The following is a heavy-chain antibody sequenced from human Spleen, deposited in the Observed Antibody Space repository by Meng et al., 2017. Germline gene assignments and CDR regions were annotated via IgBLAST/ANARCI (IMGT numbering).Heavy chain of an antibody. Sequence: GPVLVRPPETLSLTCACSGCSVHIISYYWSGIRQPPGRGLEWIGDISYSGSTRYNSSLMSRVTISVDTSKNQFSLKLSSVTAADTAVYYCASQEESGWYAYPGYWGQGTLVTVSS. V-gene: IGHV4-61*01. D-gene: IGHD6-19*01. J-gene: IGHJ4*02. CDR3: ASQEESGWYAYPGY. CDR1: GCSVHIISYY. CDR2: ISYSGST.